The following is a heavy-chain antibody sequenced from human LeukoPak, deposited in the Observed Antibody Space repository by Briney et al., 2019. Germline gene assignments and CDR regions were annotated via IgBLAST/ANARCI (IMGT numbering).Heavy chain of an antibody. J-gene: IGHJ4*02. V-gene: IGHV3-53*01. CDR2: VYSNGNT. CDR3: ARVIVGATHFDY. Sequence: GGSLRLSCAASGFTVSRYYMSWVRQAPGKGLELVSIVYSNGNTNYADSVKGRFTISRDSSKNTLYLQMNNLRAEDTAVYYCARVIVGATHFDYWGQGTLVTVSS. CDR1: GFTVSRYY. D-gene: IGHD1-26*01.